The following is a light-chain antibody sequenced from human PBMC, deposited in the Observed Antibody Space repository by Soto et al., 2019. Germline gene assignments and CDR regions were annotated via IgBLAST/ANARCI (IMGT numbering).Light chain of an antibody. J-gene: IGKJ5*01. CDR1: QSVSSSY. CDR2: GAS. CDR3: QQYGSSRIT. Sequence: ENVFTQSPGTRSLSPGEAATLSCMASQSVSSSYLAWYQQKNGQAPRLLIYGASSRATGIPDRFTGSGSGTAFTLTISRLELEDFAVYYCQQYGSSRITFGQGTRLEIK. V-gene: IGKV3-20*01.